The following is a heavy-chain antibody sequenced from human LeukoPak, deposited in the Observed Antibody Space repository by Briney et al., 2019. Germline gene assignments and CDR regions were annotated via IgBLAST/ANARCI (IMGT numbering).Heavy chain of an antibody. Sequence: ASVKVSCKASGYTFTGYYMHWVRQAPGQGLEWMGWISPNSGGTNYAQKFQGRVTMTRDTSISTAYMELSRLRSDDTAVYYCARELRYSISQRDWGQGTLVTVSS. D-gene: IGHD6-13*01. J-gene: IGHJ4*02. V-gene: IGHV1-2*02. CDR3: ARELRYSISQRD. CDR1: GYTFTGYY. CDR2: ISPNSGGT.